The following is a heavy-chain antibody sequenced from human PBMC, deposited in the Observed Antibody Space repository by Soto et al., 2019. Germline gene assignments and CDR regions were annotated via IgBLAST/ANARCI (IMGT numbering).Heavy chain of an antibody. V-gene: IGHV1-69*12. CDR1: GGTFSRYG. D-gene: IGHD2-15*01. Sequence: QVQLVQSGAEVKKPGSSVKVSCKASGGTFSRYGISWVRQAPGHGLEWMGGIIPIFGTTNYAQKFQGRVTITADESTSTAYMELSSPRSEDTAVYYCASSAAGNYYYGMDVWGQGTTVTVSS. J-gene: IGHJ6*02. CDR3: ASSAAGNYYYGMDV. CDR2: IIPIFGTT.